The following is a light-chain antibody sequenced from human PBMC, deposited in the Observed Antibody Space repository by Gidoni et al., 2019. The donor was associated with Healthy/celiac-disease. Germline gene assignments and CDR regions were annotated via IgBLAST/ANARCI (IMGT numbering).Light chain of an antibody. V-gene: IGKV3-11*01. CDR3: QQRSNWPPGLT. CDR2: DAS. CDR1: QSVSSY. J-gene: IGKJ4*01. Sequence: EIVLTQSPATLSLSPGERATLSCRASQSVSSYLAWYQQKPGQAPRLLIYDASNRATGIPARFSCSGPGTDFTLTLSSLEPEDFAVYYCQQRSNWPPGLTFGGGTKVEIK.